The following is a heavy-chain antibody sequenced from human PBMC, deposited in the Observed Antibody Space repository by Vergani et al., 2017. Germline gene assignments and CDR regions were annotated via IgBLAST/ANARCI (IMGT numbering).Heavy chain of an antibody. D-gene: IGHD5-24*01. CDR1: GFTFSSYA. CDR2: ISGSGGST. J-gene: IGHJ4*02. CDR3: GRGSDNYN. Sequence: EVQLLESGGGLVQPGGSLRLFCAASGFTFSSYAMSWVRQAPGKGLEWVSAISGSGGSTYYADSVKGRFTISRDNSKNTLYLQMNSLRVEDTAVYYCGRGSDNYNWGQGTLVTVSS. V-gene: IGHV3-23*01.